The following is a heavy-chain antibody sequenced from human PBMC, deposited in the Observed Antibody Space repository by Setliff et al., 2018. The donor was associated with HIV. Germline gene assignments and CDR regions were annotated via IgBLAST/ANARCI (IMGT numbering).Heavy chain of an antibody. V-gene: IGHV7-4-1*02. J-gene: IGHJ4*01. CDR1: GYTFTSYA. CDR3: AREHLLGDMSIPDN. CDR2: INTNTGKP. Sequence: ASVKVSCKASGYTFTSYAMNWVRQAPGQGLEWMGWINTNTGKPTYAQAFRGRFVFSVDTSVSTAYLQINSLEIEDTATYFCAREHLLGDMSIPDNWGQGTLVTVSS. D-gene: IGHD3-16*01.